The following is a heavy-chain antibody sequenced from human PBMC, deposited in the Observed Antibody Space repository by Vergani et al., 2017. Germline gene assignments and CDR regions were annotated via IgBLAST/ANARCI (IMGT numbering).Heavy chain of an antibody. CDR2: ISYDGTQK. Sequence: QVHLVESGGGVVQPGRSLRLSCVVSGFTSSYYGMHWVRQAPGKGLEWVAVISYDGTQKYYADSVKGRFTISRDNSKSTLYLQMNSLRAEDTAVYYCAKDAVIVPGAMRNPYYFDYWGQGTLVTVSS. V-gene: IGHV3-30*18. J-gene: IGHJ4*02. D-gene: IGHD2-2*01. CDR3: AKDAVIVPGAMRNPYYFDY. CDR1: GFTSSYYG.